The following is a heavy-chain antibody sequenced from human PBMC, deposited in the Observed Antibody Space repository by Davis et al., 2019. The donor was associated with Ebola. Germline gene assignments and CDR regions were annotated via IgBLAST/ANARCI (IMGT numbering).Heavy chain of an antibody. D-gene: IGHD6-6*01. CDR3: VRSRPGDY. V-gene: IGHV5-51*01. CDR2: IYPDDSET. Sequence: GESLKISCQGSGFSFTNYWIGWVRQTPGKGLEWMGIIYPDDSETRYSPSFQGQVTISADKSINTAYLQWSSLKASDTAMYYCVRSRPGDYWGQGTLVTVSS. CDR1: GFSFTNYW. J-gene: IGHJ4*02.